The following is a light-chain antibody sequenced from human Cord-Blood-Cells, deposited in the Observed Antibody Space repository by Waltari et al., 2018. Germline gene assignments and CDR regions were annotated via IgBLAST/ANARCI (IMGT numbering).Light chain of an antibody. Sequence: QSALTQPASVSGSPGQSITISCTGTSSDVGSYNLVSWYQQHPGKAPKLMFYEGSKRPSGVSNRFSGSKSGNTASLTISVLQAEDEADYYCCSYAGRVFGGGTKLTVL. J-gene: IGLJ3*02. CDR3: CSYAGRV. V-gene: IGLV2-23*01. CDR2: EGS. CDR1: SSDVGSYNL.